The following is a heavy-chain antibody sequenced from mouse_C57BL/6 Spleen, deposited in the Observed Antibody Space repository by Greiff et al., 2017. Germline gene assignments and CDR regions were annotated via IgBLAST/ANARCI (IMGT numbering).Heavy chain of an antibody. D-gene: IGHD1-1*01. V-gene: IGHV1-5*01. CDR3: TNYCGSSYRAMDY. Sequence: EVQLQQSGTVLARPGASVKMSCKTSGYTFTSYWMDWVKKRPGQGLEWTGASYPGNSDTSYNQKFKGKAKLTAVTSASTAYMELSSLTNEDSAVYYCTNYCGSSYRAMDYWGQGTSVTVSS. CDR1: GYTFTSYW. J-gene: IGHJ4*01. CDR2: SYPGNSDT.